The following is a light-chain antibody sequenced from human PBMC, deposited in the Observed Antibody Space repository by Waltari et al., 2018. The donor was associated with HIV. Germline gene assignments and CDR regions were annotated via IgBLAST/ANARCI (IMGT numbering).Light chain of an antibody. Sequence: EIVLTQSPGPLSFSPGERATLSCRASQTVDSAYIAWYQQRPGQAPRLLVYSASSRAAGIPDRFSGSGSGADFTLSIRRLEPEDFAVYYCQYYRASSGTFGQGTKVEIQ. CDR2: SAS. CDR1: QTVDSAY. CDR3: QYYRASSGT. V-gene: IGKV3-20*01. J-gene: IGKJ1*01.